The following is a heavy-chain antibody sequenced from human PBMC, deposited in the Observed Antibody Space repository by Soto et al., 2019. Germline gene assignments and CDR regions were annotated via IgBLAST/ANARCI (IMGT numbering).Heavy chain of an antibody. J-gene: IGHJ6*02. CDR2: ISGSGAST. D-gene: IGHD6-6*01. CDR3: AKGAHSSSSRGVDV. CDR1: GFTFSNYA. Sequence: EVQMLESGGGLVQPGGSLRLSCAASGFTFSNYAMTWVRQAPGKGLEWVSGISGSGASTLYADSVKGRFTTSRDTSRNTLYLQMNSLRAEDTAVYYCAKGAHSSSSRGVDVWGQGTTVTVSS. V-gene: IGHV3-23*01.